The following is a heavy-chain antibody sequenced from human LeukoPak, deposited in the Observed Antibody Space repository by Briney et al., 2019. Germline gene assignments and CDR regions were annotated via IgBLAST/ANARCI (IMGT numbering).Heavy chain of an antibody. CDR3: ARTPITMVRGSRFSYYGMDV. V-gene: IGHV1-69*06. D-gene: IGHD3-10*01. CDR1: GGTFSGYA. J-gene: IGHJ6*04. CDR2: IIPIFGTA. Sequence: GASVKVSCKASGGTFSGYAISWVRQAPGQGLEWMGGIIPIFGTANYAQKFQGRVTITADKSTSTAYMELSSLRSEDTAVYYCARTPITMVRGSRFSYYGMDVWGKGTTVTVSS.